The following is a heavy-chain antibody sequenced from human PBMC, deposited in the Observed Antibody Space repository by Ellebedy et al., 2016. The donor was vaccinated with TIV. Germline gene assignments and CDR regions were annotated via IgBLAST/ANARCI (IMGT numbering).Heavy chain of an antibody. CDR1: GYTFSGSY. CDR2: INPHSGAA. J-gene: IGHJ4*02. V-gene: IGHV1-2*02. CDR3: ATALSYGETSLDV. Sequence: AASVKVSCKASGYTFSGSYIHWVRRAPGQGLEWMGSINPHSGAAKHTQKFQGRVTLTRDTSIRTAYMDLSSLTVDDTATYYCATALSYGETSLDVWGQGTLITVSS. D-gene: IGHD3-10*01.